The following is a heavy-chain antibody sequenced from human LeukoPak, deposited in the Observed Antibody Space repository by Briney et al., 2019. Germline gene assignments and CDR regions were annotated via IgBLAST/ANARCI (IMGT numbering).Heavy chain of an antibody. CDR2: ISYDGSNK. V-gene: IGHV3-30-3*01. Sequence: GGSLRLSCAASGFTFSSYPMHWVRQAPGKGLEWVALISYDGSNKYYADSVKGRFTISRDNSKNTLYLQMNTLRAEDTAVYYCARGGYYDSSAYSLDYWGQGTLVTVSS. D-gene: IGHD3-22*01. CDR3: ARGGYYDSSAYSLDY. J-gene: IGHJ4*02. CDR1: GFTFSSYP.